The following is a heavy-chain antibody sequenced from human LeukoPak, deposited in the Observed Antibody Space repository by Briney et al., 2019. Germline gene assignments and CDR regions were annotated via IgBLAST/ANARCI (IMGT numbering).Heavy chain of an antibody. D-gene: IGHD3-22*01. V-gene: IGHV4-34*01. CDR2: VTHSGNT. CDR3: ARGPQIHYYDNSGYYFFDY. J-gene: IGHJ4*02. CDR1: SGSFSGHW. Sequence: SSETLSFTCAVYSGSFSGHWWSWIRQPPGKGLEWIGEVTHSGNTNYNPSLKSRVTISVDTSKNQFSLKLSSVTAADTAVYYCARGPQIHYYDNSGYYFFDYWGQGALVTVSS.